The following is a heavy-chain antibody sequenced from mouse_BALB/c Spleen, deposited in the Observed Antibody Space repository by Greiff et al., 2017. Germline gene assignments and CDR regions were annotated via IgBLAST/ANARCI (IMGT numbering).Heavy chain of an antibody. CDR2: INPSSGYT. J-gene: IGHJ1*01. CDR1: GYTFTSYT. V-gene: IGHV1S26*01. D-gene: IGHD1-1*01. Sequence: QVQLQQPGAELVKPGASVKMSCKASGYTFTSYTMHWVKQRPGQGLEWIGYINPSSGYTNYNQKFKDKATLTADKSSSTAYMQLSSLTSEDSAVYYCALITTVVADWYFDVWGAGTTVTVSS. CDR3: ALITTVVADWYFDV.